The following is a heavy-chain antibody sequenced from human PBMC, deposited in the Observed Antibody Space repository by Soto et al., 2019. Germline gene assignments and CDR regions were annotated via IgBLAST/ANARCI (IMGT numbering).Heavy chain of an antibody. CDR1: GDTISTVVYS. J-gene: IGHJ5*02. CDR3: ARETSGDYVGYFDP. Sequence: QLQLQESGSRLVKSSETLSLTCAVSGDTISTVVYSWPWILQPPGQALEWIGHTHLSGNPYYNPSLKSRGIISVDRCKNPFSRELSSVTAADTAVYYCARETSGDYVGYFDPWGQGTLGTVSS. CDR2: THLSGNP. V-gene: IGHV4-30-2*01. D-gene: IGHD4-17*01.